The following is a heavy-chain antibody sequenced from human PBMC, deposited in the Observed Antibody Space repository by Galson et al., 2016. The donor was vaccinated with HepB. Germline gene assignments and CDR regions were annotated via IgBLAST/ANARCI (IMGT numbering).Heavy chain of an antibody. J-gene: IGHJ4*02. V-gene: IGHV4-61*08. CDR1: GASVNSGGYL. CDR3: ARARGRSFGEFPEAYFDF. Sequence: SETLSLTCSVSGASVNSGGYLWSWIRQPPGKGLQWIGYIYYTGSTNYNPSVKSRVSMSMDTSNNQFSLKATSVTAADTALYYCARARGRSFGEFPEAYFDFWGQGTLVSVSS. D-gene: IGHD3-10*01. CDR2: IYYTGST.